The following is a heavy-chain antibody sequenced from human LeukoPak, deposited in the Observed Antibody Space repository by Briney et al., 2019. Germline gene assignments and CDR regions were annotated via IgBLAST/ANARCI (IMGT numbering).Heavy chain of an antibody. J-gene: IGHJ4*02. CDR2: INSDGGST. D-gene: IGHD5-24*01. V-gene: IGHV3-74*01. CDR1: GFTFSSYW. CDR3: ARRIQGMAPYYFDY. Sequence: GGSLRLSCTASGFTFSSYWMHWVRQAPGKGLVWVSRINSDGGSTSYADSVKGRFTISRDNAKNTLYLQMNSLRAEDTAVYYCARRIQGMAPYYFDYWGQGTLATVSP.